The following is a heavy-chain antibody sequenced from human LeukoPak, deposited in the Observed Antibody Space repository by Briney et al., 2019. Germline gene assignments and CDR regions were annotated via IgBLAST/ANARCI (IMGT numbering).Heavy chain of an antibody. Sequence: SETLSLTCTVSVGSVRSDSYYWSWIRQPPGKGLEWIGYVYYSGSTNYNPSLKSRVTISVDTSKNQFSLKLRSVTAADTAVYYCVREAATDYYDSSGYYRQTEVFDAWGQGTMVTVSS. V-gene: IGHV4-61*01. D-gene: IGHD3-22*01. CDR2: VYYSGST. J-gene: IGHJ3*01. CDR3: VREAATDYYDSSGYYRQTEVFDA. CDR1: VGSVRSDSYY.